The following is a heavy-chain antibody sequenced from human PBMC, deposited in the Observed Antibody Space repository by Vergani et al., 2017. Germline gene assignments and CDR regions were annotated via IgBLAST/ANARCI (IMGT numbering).Heavy chain of an antibody. CDR3: ARDTSGFYYDILTGYRLFDY. J-gene: IGHJ4*02. V-gene: IGHV3-48*03. CDR2: ISSSGSTI. D-gene: IGHD3-9*01. CDR1: GFTFSSYE. Sequence: VQLVESGGGVVQPGRSLRLSCAASGFTFSSYEMNWVRQAPGKGLEWVSYISSSGSTIYYADSVKGRVTLASDNAKTSLYLQMNSLRAEDTAVYYCARDTSGFYYDILTGYRLFDYWGQGTLVTVSS.